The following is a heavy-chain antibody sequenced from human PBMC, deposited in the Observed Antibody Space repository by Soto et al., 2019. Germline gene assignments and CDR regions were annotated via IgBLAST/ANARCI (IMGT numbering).Heavy chain of an antibody. CDR3: ARMATFGSLNWFDP. Sequence: ASVKVSCKASGYSFTNNDVSWVRQASGQGLEWMGWMNPGSGDTGYAQKFQGRVTMTRDISIATAYLELSSLRSDDTAIYYCARMATFGSLNWFDPWGQGTLVTVSS. D-gene: IGHD3-16*01. CDR1: GYSFTNND. CDR2: MNPGSGDT. V-gene: IGHV1-8*01. J-gene: IGHJ5*02.